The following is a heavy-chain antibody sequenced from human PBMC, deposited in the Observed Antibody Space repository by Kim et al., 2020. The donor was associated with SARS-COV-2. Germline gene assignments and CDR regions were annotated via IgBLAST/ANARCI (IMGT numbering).Heavy chain of an antibody. D-gene: IGHD6-13*01. CDR2: IYPGDSDT. CDR1: GYSFTSYW. V-gene: IGHV5-51*01. Sequence: GESLKISCKGSGYSFTSYWIGWVRQMPGKGLEWMGIIYPGDSDTRYSPSFQGQVTISADKSISTAYLQWSSLKASDTAMYYCARQDGYSSSWRLGVDYWGQGTLVTVSS. J-gene: IGHJ4*02. CDR3: ARQDGYSSSWRLGVDY.